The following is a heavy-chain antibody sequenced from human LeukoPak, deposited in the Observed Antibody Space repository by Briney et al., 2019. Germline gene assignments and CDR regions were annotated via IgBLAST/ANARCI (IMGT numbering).Heavy chain of an antibody. CDR2: IKSKTDGGTT. J-gene: IGHJ4*02. CDR1: GFTFSNAW. D-gene: IGHD6-13*01. V-gene: IGHV3-15*01. Sequence: GGSLRLSCAASGFTFSNAWMSWVRQAPGKGLEWVGRIKSKTDGGTTDYAAPVKGRFTISRDDSKNTLYLQMNSLKTEDTAVYYCTTGQQLRGALYYFDYWGQGTLVTVSS. CDR3: TTGQQLRGALYYFDY.